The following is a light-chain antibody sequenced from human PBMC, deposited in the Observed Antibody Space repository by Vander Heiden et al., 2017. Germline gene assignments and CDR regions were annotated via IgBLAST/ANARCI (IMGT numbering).Light chain of an antibody. CDR2: AAS. CDR3: QQTYSSPPT. Sequence: QVAQAPSSLSASVGDRVTITCRANQSISNYLNWYQQKPGKAPNLLIYAASSLQSGVPSRFSGSGSGRDFILTINSLQPEDFATYYCQQTYSSPPTFGQGTKVEIK. V-gene: IGKV1-39*01. J-gene: IGKJ1*01. CDR1: QSISNY.